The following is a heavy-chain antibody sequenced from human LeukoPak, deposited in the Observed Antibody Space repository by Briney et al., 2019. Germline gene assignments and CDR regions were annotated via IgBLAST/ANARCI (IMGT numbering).Heavy chain of an antibody. CDR3: ATERRRYYDSSGYSAGFDY. V-gene: IGHV1-69-2*01. J-gene: IGHJ4*02. CDR1: GYTFTDYY. CDR2: VDPEDGET. Sequence: GASVKISCKVSGYTFTDYYMHWVQQAPGKGLEWMGRVDPEDGETIYAEKFQGRVTITADTSTDTAYMELSSLRSEDTAVYYCATERRRYYDSSGYSAGFDYWGQRTLVTVSS. D-gene: IGHD3-22*01.